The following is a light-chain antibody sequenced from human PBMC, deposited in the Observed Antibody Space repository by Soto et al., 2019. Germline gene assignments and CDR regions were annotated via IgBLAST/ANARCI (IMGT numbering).Light chain of an antibody. CDR1: QDLSRW. CDR2: TVS. V-gene: IGKV1-12*01. CDR3: QQADSFPIT. J-gene: IGKJ5*01. Sequence: DIQMTQSPSSVSASVGDTVTITCRASQDLSRWLAWFQQRPGRAPKLLISTVSTLQSGVPSRFSGSGSGTDFTLTISSLQPEDFATYYCQQADSFPITFGQGTRLEIK.